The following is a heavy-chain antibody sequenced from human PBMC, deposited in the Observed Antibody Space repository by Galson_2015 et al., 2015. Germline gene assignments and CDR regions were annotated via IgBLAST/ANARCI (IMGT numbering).Heavy chain of an antibody. D-gene: IGHD1/OR15-1a*01. Sequence: SLRLSCAASGFTFSSYGMHWVRQAPGKGLEWVAVIWYDGSNKYYADSVKGRFTISRDNSKNTLYLQMNSLRAEDTAVYYCARDKNIRVPSNWFDPWGQGTLVTVSS. J-gene: IGHJ5*02. CDR3: ARDKNIRVPSNWFDP. CDR2: IWYDGSNK. V-gene: IGHV3-33*01. CDR1: GFTFSSYG.